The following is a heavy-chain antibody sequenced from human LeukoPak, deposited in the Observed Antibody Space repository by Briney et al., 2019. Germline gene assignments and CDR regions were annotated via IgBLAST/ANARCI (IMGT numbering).Heavy chain of an antibody. CDR1: GGSISSYY. CDR2: IYDSGST. CDR3: ACLTTADAFDI. Sequence: SETLSLTCTVSGGSISSYYWSWIRQPPGKGLEWIGYIYDSGSTNYNPSLKSRVTISVDTSKNRFSLKLSSVTAADTAVYYCACLTTADAFDIWGQGTMVTVSS. J-gene: IGHJ3*02. D-gene: IGHD3-22*01. V-gene: IGHV4-59*01.